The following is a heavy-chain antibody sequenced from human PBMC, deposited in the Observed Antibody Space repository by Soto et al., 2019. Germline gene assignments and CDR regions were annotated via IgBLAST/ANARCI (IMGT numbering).Heavy chain of an antibody. Sequence: LRLSCAASGFTFSSYEMNWVRQAPGKGLEWVSYISSSGSTIYYADSVKGRFTISRDNAKNSLYLQMNSLRAEDTAVYYCARGTEESSGGSFDIWGQGTMVTVSS. CDR2: ISSSGSTI. CDR1: GFTFSSYE. D-gene: IGHD6-19*01. V-gene: IGHV3-48*03. CDR3: ARGTEESSGGSFDI. J-gene: IGHJ3*02.